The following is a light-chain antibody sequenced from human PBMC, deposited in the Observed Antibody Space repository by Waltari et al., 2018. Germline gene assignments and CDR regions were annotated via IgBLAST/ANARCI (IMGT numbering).Light chain of an antibody. CDR3: QQSFNTPWT. CDR1: ESISSY. J-gene: IGKJ1*01. Sequence: DIQMTQSPSSLSAFVGDRVTITCRASESISSYLNWYKQKPGKAPKLLIYAASSLQRGVPSRFSGSGSGTDFTLSISSLQPEDFASYYCQQSFNTPWTFGQGTKVEIK. V-gene: IGKV1-39*01. CDR2: AAS.